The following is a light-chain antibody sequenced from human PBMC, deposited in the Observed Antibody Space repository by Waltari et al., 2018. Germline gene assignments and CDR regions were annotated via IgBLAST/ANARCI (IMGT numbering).Light chain of an antibody. Sequence: QSVLTQPPSVSGAPGQKVTISCTGSGSNIGAGSDVHWYQQLPRAAPKLLIYGTRSRPLGVPERFFGSTSGTSASLAITGLQAEDEADYYCQSYDTTLSVVFGGGTKLTVL. J-gene: IGLJ3*02. CDR3: QSYDTTLSVV. CDR1: GSNIGAGSD. CDR2: GTR. V-gene: IGLV1-40*01.